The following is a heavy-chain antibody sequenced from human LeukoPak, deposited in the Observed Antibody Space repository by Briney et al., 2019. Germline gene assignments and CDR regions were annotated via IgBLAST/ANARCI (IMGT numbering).Heavy chain of an antibody. CDR2: IYTSGST. V-gene: IGHV4-4*07. CDR1: GGSISSYY. J-gene: IGHJ4*02. CDR3: ARQSSLYDFWSGAIDY. Sequence: PSETLPLTCTVSGGSISSYYWSWIRQPAGKGLEWIGRIYTSGSTNYNPSLKSRVTISVDTSKNQFSLKLSSVTAADTAVYYCARQSSLYDFWSGAIDYWGQGTLVTVSS. D-gene: IGHD3-3*01.